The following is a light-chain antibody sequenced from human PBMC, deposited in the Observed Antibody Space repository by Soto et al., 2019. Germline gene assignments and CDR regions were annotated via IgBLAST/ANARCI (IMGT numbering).Light chain of an antibody. V-gene: IGKV1-39*01. J-gene: IGKJ2*01. Sequence: DIQMTQSPSSLSASVGDRVTITCRASQSVGSLLNWFQQRPGIAPKLLIYAASTLQSGAPSRFSGSGAGTDFTLIISSLQPEDFATYDCQQSYSLPYTFGQGTKLEI. CDR3: QQSYSLPYT. CDR1: QSVGSL. CDR2: AAS.